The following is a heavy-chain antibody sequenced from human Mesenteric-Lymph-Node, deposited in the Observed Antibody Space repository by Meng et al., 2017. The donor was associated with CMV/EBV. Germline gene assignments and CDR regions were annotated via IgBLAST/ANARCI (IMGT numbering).Heavy chain of an antibody. V-gene: IGHV1-8*01. J-gene: IGHJ6*02. CDR2: MNPNSGNT. D-gene: IGHD2-2*01. CDR1: GYTFTSYD. CDR3: ARGPDSIVVVPAATFTYYGMDV. Sequence: ASVKVSCKASGYTFTSYDINWVRQATGQGLEWMGWMNPNSGNTGYAQKFQGRVTMTRNTSISTAYMELSSLRSEDTAVYYCARGPDSIVVVPAATFTYYGMDVWGQGTTVTVSS.